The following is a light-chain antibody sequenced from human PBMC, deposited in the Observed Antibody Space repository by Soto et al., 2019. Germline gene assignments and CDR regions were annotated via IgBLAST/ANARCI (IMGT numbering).Light chain of an antibody. Sequence: DLQMTQSPSSVSASVGDRVTITCRASQGISSLLAWYQQKPGKAPNLLIHTASTLQSGVPSRFSGSGSGTDFTLTMSSLQPEDFAIYYCQQANSFPLTFGGGTKVEIK. CDR2: TAS. J-gene: IGKJ4*01. CDR3: QQANSFPLT. CDR1: QGISSL. V-gene: IGKV1-12*01.